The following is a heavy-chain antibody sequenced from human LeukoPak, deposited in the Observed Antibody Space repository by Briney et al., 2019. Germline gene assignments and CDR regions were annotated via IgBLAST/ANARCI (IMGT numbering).Heavy chain of an antibody. D-gene: IGHD6-19*01. J-gene: IGHJ4*02. CDR3: ARLRRWLASHFDY. V-gene: IGHV4-34*01. CDR1: GGSFSGYY. Sequence: PSETLSLTCAVYGGSFSGYYWSWIRQPPGKGLEWIGEINHSGSTNYNPSLKSRATISVDTSKNQFSLKLSSVTAADTAVYYCARLRRWLASHFDYWGQGTLVTVSS. CDR2: INHSGST.